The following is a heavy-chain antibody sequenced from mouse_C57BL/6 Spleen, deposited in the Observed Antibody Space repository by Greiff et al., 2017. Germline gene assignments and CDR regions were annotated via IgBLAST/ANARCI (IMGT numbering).Heavy chain of an antibody. J-gene: IGHJ3*01. D-gene: IGHD2-12*01. CDR1: GYTFTSYW. CDR2: IYPGSGST. V-gene: IGHV1-55*01. Sequence: VQLLQPGAELVKPGASVKMSCTASGYTFTSYWITWVKQRPGQGLEWIGYIYPGSGSTNYNEKFKSKATLTVDTTSSTAYMQLSSLTSEDSAVYYCARERSNDPMAYWGQGTLVTVSA. CDR3: ARERSNDPMAY.